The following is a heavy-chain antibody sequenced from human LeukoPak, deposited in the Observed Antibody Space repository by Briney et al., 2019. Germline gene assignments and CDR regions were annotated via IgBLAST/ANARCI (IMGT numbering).Heavy chain of an antibody. CDR1: DFTFSSYE. CDR3: VRGGRGSADNWFDP. Sequence: GGSLRLSCIASDFTFSSYEMNWVRQAPGQGPEWIAYISGSGTTTYYDDSVRGRFAISRDNTQNSLSLQMNSLRADDTAIYYCVRGGRGSADNWFDPWGQGTLVTVSS. V-gene: IGHV3-48*03. D-gene: IGHD3-10*01. CDR2: ISGSGTTT. J-gene: IGHJ5*02.